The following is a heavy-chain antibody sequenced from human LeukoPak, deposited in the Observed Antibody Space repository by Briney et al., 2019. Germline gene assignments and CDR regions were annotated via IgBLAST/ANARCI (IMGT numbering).Heavy chain of an antibody. CDR3: ARVGPHHGFDI. V-gene: IGHV1-2*02. Sequence: GASVKVSCKASGYTFTDYYMHWVRQAPGQGLEWMGWIVTNNGGTNYAQNFKGRVTMTRDTSVSTAYVEGSGLKSDDTAVYYCARVGPHHGFDIWAQGTMVTVSS. CDR2: IVTNNGGT. CDR1: GYTFTDYY. J-gene: IGHJ3*02.